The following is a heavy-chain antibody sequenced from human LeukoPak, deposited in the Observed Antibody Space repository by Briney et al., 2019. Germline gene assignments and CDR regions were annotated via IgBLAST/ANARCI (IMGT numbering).Heavy chain of an antibody. CDR1: GFKSGDYD. CDR2: IIWSGDST. V-gene: IGHV3-20*04. J-gene: IGHJ5*02. Sequence: GGSLRLSCAASGFKSGDYDMTWVRQTPGKGLEWVSGIIWSGDSTSYAASVKGRFTISRDNGKSSLYLQMKSLRAEDTALYYCAISMPQIFAGWNGYFTAVRVDLWGQGTLVIVSS. D-gene: IGHD3-3*01. CDR3: AISMPQIFAGWNGYFTAVRVDL.